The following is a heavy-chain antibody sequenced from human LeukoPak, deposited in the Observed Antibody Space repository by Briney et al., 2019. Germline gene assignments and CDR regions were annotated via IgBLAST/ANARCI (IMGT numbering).Heavy chain of an antibody. D-gene: IGHD6-19*01. J-gene: IGHJ5*02. CDR1: GFTFSSYS. CDR2: IISSSSSM. Sequence: GGSLRLSCAASGFTFSSYSMNWIRQPPGKGLEWVSSIISSSSSMYYADSVKGRFTVSRDNAKNSLYLHMNSLRVEDTAVYYCARDDLTGWYQESWGQGTLVTVSS. CDR3: ARDDLTGWYQES. V-gene: IGHV3-21*01.